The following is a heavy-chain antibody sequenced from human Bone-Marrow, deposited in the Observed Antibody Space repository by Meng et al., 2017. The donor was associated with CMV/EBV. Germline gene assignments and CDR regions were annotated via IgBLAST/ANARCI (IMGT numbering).Heavy chain of an antibody. CDR2: ISSSGSTI. D-gene: IGHD1-26*01. Sequence: GESLKISCAASGFTFSSYEMNWVRQAPGKGLEWVSYISSSGSTIYYADSVKGRFTISRDNAKNSLYLQMNSLRAEDTAVYYCARDVPLSGSYLVDWFDAWGQGTLVTVSS. J-gene: IGHJ5*02. CDR3: ARDVPLSGSYLVDWFDA. CDR1: GFTFSSYE. V-gene: IGHV3-48*03.